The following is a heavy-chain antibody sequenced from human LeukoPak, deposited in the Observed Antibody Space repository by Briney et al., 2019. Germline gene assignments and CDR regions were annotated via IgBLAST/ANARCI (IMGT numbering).Heavy chain of an antibody. J-gene: IGHJ4*02. CDR1: GYTFSSHS. Sequence: GASVKVSCKTSGYTFSSHSMNWVRPAPGQGLEWLGWISPYNGNTKYAQKIQGRATMTTDTSTSTAYLELRSLRSDDTAVYYCARGEYDLLGDYWGQGTLVTVSS. V-gene: IGHV1-18*01. D-gene: IGHD3-10*01. CDR3: ARGEYDLLGDY. CDR2: ISPYNGNT.